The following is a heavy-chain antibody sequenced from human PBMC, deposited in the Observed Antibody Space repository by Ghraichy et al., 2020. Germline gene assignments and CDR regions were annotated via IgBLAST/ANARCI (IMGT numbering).Heavy chain of an antibody. Sequence: GGSLRLSCAASGFTFDDYAMHWVRQAPGKGLEWVSGISWNSGSIGYADSVKGRFTISRDNAKNSLYLQMNSLRAEDTALYYCAKVATAAAGTNYFDYWGQGTLVTVSS. CDR3: AKVATAAAGTNYFDY. D-gene: IGHD6-13*01. CDR2: ISWNSGSI. V-gene: IGHV3-9*01. J-gene: IGHJ4*02. CDR1: GFTFDDYA.